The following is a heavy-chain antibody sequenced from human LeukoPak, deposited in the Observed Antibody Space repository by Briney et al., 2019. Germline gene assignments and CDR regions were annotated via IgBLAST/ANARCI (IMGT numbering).Heavy chain of an antibody. CDR2: ISGNSGDI. J-gene: IGHJ4*02. CDR3: TRDPRRLDY. Sequence: GGALRLSCTVSGFTFSDYYMTWVRQAPGKGLEWLSYISGNSGDINYLDSVRGRFTISMDNAKNSLYLQMNSLRVEDTAVYYCTRDPRRLDYLGQGTLVTVSS. CDR1: GFTFSDYY. V-gene: IGHV3-11*05.